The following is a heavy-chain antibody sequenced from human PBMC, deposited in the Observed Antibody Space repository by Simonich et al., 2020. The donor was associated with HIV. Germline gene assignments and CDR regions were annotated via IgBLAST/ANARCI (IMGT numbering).Heavy chain of an antibody. Sequence: QVQLQQWGAGLLKPSETLSLTCAVYGGSFSGYYWSWIRQPPGQGLEWIGEINNTGSTNYHPSLKSRVTISVDTSKNQFSLKLSSVTAADTAVYYCARGFYQRLYYFDYWGQGTLVTVSS. CDR3: ARGFYQRLYYFDY. CDR2: INNTGST. J-gene: IGHJ4*02. CDR1: GGSFSGYY. D-gene: IGHD2-2*01. V-gene: IGHV4-34*01.